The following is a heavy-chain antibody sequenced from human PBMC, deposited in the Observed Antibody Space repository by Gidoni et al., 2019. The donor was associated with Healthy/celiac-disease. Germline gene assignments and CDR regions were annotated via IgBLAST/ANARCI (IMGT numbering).Heavy chain of an antibody. CDR3: AREVDDYGGNRGRPGRWFDP. CDR2: INPSGGST. Sequence: QVQLVPSGAEVKKPGASVKASCTASGYTFTSYYMHWVRQAHGQGLEGMGRINPSGGSTSYAQKFQCRVTMTRDTSTSTVYMELSSLRSEDTAVYYCAREVDDYGGNRGRPGRWFDPWGQGTLVTVSS. D-gene: IGHD4-17*01. J-gene: IGHJ5*02. CDR1: GYTFTSYY. V-gene: IGHV1-46*01.